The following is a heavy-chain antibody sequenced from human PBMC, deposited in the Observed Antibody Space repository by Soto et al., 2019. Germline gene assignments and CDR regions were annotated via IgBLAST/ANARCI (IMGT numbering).Heavy chain of an antibody. V-gene: IGHV4-34*01. D-gene: IGHD2-21*01. CDR3: ARGGISHWAYFYYMDV. CDR2: INHLGSI. J-gene: IGHJ6*03. CDR1: GGSLSDYF. Sequence: QVQLQQWGAGLLKPSETLSLTCVVSGGSLSDYFWSWIRQPPGLALEWIGEINHLGSINYNPSLKSRFTMSVDTSKNQFSLTLNSVTAADTATYYCARGGISHWAYFYYMDVLDRGTTVTVSS.